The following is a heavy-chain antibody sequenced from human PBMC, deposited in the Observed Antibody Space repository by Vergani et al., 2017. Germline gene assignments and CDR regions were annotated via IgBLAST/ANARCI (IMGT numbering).Heavy chain of an antibody. V-gene: IGHV1-69*09. CDR1: GGTFSSYA. CDR3: ARDAQQLVFDY. D-gene: IGHD6-13*01. CDR2: IIPILGIA. J-gene: IGHJ4*02. Sequence: QVQLVQSGAEVKKPGSSVKVSCKASGGTFSSYAISWVRQAPGLGLEWMGRIIPILGIANYAQKFQGRVTITADKSTSTAYMELSSLRSEDTAVYYCARDAQQLVFDYWGQGTLVTVSS.